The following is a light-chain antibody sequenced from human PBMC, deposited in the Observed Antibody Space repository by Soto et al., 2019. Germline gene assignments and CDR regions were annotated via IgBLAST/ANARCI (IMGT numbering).Light chain of an antibody. J-gene: IGKJ4*01. CDR2: EAS. CDR1: QDISNS. Sequence: DIQMTQSPSSLSASVGDRVTITCQASQDISNSLNWYQHKLGRAPKLLIYEASNLETGVPSRFSGSGSGTHFTLTISSLQPEDFATYYCQQYNSLILTFGGGTKVDIK. V-gene: IGKV1-33*01. CDR3: QQYNSLILT.